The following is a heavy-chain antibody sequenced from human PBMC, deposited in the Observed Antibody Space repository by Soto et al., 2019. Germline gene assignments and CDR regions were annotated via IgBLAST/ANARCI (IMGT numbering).Heavy chain of an antibody. V-gene: IGHV3-66*01. CDR2: IYSGGST. J-gene: IGHJ6*03. CDR1: GFTVSSNY. CDR3: ARYRLDESYYDILAGYYYYYYMEV. Sequence: GGSLRLSCAASGFTVSSNYMSWVRQAPGKGLEWVSVIYSGGSTYSADSVKGRFTISRDNSKNTLYLQMNSLRAEDTAVYYCARYRLDESYYDILAGYYYYYYMEVWGKGTTVTVSS. D-gene: IGHD3-9*01.